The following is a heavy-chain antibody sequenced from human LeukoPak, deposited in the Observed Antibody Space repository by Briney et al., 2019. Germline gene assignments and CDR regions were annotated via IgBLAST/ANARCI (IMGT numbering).Heavy chain of an antibody. Sequence: PSETLSLTCTVSGGSISSSSYYWGWIRQPPGKGLEWIGSIYYSGSTYYNPSLKSRVTISVDTSKNQFSLKLSSVTAADTAVYYCARDPTGEDDYWGQGTLVTVSS. CDR3: ARDPTGEDDY. CDR2: IYYSGST. J-gene: IGHJ4*02. CDR1: GGSISSSSYY. V-gene: IGHV4-39*07. D-gene: IGHD7-27*01.